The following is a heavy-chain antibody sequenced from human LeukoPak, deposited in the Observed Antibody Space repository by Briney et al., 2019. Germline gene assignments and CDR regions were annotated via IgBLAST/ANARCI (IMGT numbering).Heavy chain of an antibody. V-gene: IGHV1-46*01. D-gene: IGHD1-26*01. CDR1: GYTFTSYY. Sequence: ASVKLSCKASGYTFTSYYMHWMRQAPGQGLEWMGIINPSGGSTNYAQKFQGRVTMTRDTSTSTVYLELSSLRSEDTAVYYCARVGSYEYHFDSWGQGPLVTVSS. J-gene: IGHJ4*02. CDR2: INPSGGST. CDR3: ARVGSYEYHFDS.